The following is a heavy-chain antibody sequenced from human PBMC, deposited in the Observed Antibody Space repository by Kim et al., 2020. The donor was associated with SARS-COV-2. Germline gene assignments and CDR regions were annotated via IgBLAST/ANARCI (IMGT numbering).Heavy chain of an antibody. V-gene: IGHV4-39*01. Sequence: SETLSLTCTVSGGSISSSSYYWGWIRQPPGKGLEWIGSIYYSGSTYYNPSLKSRVTISVDTSKNQFSLKLSSVTAADTAVYYCARRRAGRYSGYVWDYWGQGTLVTVSS. CDR3: ARRRAGRYSGYVWDY. CDR1: GGSISSSSYY. D-gene: IGHD5-12*01. J-gene: IGHJ4*02. CDR2: IYYSGST.